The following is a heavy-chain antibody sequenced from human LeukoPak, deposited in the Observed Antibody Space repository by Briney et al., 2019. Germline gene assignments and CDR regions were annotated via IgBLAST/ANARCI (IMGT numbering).Heavy chain of an antibody. Sequence: PGGSLRLSCAACGFTFDDYAMHWDRQAPGKGLEWVSLISGDGGGTYYADSVKGRFTISRDNSKNSLYLQMNSLRTEDTALYYCGKDRVGVGTVYWGQGTLVTVSS. J-gene: IGHJ4*02. D-gene: IGHD4-23*01. CDR1: GFTFDDYA. CDR2: ISGDGGGT. V-gene: IGHV3-43*02. CDR3: GKDRVGVGTVY.